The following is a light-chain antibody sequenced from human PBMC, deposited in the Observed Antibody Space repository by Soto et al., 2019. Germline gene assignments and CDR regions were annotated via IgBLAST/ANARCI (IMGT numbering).Light chain of an antibody. V-gene: IGKV1-39*01. CDR3: QQSYSTPPIT. CDR1: QSIRNF. Sequence: DIQMTQSPSSMSASVGDRVTITCRASQSIRNFLNWYQHKPGKAPELLIHSASTLETGVPSRFSGSGSGTDFTLTISGLQPDDFATYYRQQSYSTPPITFGQGTRLEIK. J-gene: IGKJ5*01. CDR2: SAS.